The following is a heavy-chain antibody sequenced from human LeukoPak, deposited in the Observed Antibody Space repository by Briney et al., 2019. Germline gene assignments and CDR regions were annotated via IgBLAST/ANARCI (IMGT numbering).Heavy chain of an antibody. Sequence: SQTLSLTCTVYGGSISSGASDWGWIRQHPKRGLERVGYINHSGSTYYNPSLGSRVSMSVYTSKNQFSLKLSSVTAADSAVYYCARATRQGFTMLVVPFFYFDLWGRGTLVTVSS. CDR1: GGSISSGASD. V-gene: IGHV4-31*03. CDR3: ARATRQGFTMLVVPFFYFDL. J-gene: IGHJ2*01. D-gene: IGHD3-22*01. CDR2: INHSGST.